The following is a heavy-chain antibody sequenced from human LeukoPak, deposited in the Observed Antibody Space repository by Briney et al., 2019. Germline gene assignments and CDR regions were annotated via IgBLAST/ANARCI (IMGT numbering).Heavy chain of an antibody. CDR1: GFTFGGYG. CDR3: AKDSNYSPLYYDILTGYCDY. D-gene: IGHD3-9*01. V-gene: IGHV3-30*02. Sequence: GGSLRLSCAASGFTFGGYGMHWVRQAPGKGLEWVAFIRYDGSNKYYADSVKGRFTISRDNSKNTLYLQMNSLRAEDTAVYYCAKDSNYSPLYYDILTGYCDYWGQGTLVTVSS. CDR2: IRYDGSNK. J-gene: IGHJ4*02.